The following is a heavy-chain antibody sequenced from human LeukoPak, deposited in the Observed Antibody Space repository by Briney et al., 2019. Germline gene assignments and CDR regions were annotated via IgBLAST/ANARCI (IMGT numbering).Heavy chain of an antibody. CDR2: ISWNSGSI. J-gene: IGHJ4*02. CDR3: AKAAAENIVVVVAAIHLPLHFDY. CDR1: GFTFDDYA. Sequence: GRSLRLSCAASGFTFDDYAMHWVRQAPGKGLGWVSGISWNSGSIGYADSVKGGFTISRDNAKNSLYLQMNSLRAEDTALYYCAKAAAENIVVVVAAIHLPLHFDYWGQGTLVTVSS. V-gene: IGHV3-9*01. D-gene: IGHD2-15*01.